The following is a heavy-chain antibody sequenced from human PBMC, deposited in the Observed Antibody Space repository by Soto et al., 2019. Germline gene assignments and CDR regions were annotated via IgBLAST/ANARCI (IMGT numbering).Heavy chain of an antibody. V-gene: IGHV4-59*01. J-gene: IGHJ5*02. CDR2: IFYSGST. CDR3: ARDSGYNYGYFRWFDP. Sequence: ETLSLTCTVSGGSISNYYWSWIRQPPGKGLEWIGHIFYSGSTNYNPALKSRVTISIDTSKNQFSLKLSSVTAADTAVYYCARDSGYNYGYFRWFDPWGQGTLVTVSS. D-gene: IGHD5-18*01. CDR1: GGSISNYY.